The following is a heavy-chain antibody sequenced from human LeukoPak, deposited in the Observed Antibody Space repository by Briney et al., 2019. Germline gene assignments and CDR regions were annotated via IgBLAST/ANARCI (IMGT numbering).Heavy chain of an antibody. CDR3: ARDYRLTQIQY. CDR1: DGSINNNIHY. V-gene: IGHV4-39*07. D-gene: IGHD1-26*01. Sequence: SETLSLTCTVSDGSINNNIHYWGWIRQPPGKGLEWIGTIFYTGQTYYSPSLKSRVTISVDTSKNQFSLKLRSVTAADTAVYYCARDYRLTQIQYWGQGTLVTVSS. J-gene: IGHJ1*01. CDR2: IFYTGQT.